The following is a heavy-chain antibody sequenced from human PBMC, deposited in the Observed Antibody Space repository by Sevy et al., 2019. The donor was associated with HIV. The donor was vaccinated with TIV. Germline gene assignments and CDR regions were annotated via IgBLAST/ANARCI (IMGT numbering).Heavy chain of an antibody. V-gene: IGHV3-30*03. J-gene: IGHJ3*02. CDR3: ASKPKELFLGAFDI. CDR2: ISYDGSNK. D-gene: IGHD3-10*01. CDR1: GFTFSSYG. Sequence: GGSLRLSCAASGFTFSSYGMHWVRQAPGKGLEWVAVISYDGSNKDYADSVKGRFTISRDNSKNTLYLQMNSLRAEDTAVYYCASKPKELFLGAFDIWGQGTMVTVSS.